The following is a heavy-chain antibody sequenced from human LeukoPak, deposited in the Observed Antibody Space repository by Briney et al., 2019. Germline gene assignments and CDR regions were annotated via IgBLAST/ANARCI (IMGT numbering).Heavy chain of an antibody. CDR2: ISGSGGST. V-gene: IGHV3-23*01. D-gene: IGHD2-2*01. J-gene: IGHJ4*02. Sequence: PGGSLRLSCAASGFTFSTYAMSWVRQAPGKGLEWVSAISGSGGSTYYADSVKGRFTISRDNSKNTLYLQMNSLRAEDTAVYYCAKMGLGYCSSTSCSPEWGQGTLVTVSS. CDR1: GFTFSTYA. CDR3: AKMGLGYCSSTSCSPE.